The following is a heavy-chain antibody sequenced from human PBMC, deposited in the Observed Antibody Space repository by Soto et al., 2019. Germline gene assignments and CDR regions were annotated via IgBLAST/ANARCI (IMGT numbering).Heavy chain of an antibody. D-gene: IGHD5-12*01. CDR3: AKDRSISYYSGYATFDY. CDR1: GGTFSSDT. Sequence: SVKVSCKASGGTFSSDTISWVRQAPGQGLEWMGRIIPILGIANYAQKFQGRVTITADKSTSTAYMELNSLRAEDTAVYYCAKDRSISYYSGYATFDYWGQGTLVTVSS. V-gene: IGHV1-69*04. CDR2: IIPILGIA. J-gene: IGHJ4*02.